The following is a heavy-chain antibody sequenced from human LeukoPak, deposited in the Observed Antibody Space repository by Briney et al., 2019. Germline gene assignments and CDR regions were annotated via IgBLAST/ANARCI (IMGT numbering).Heavy chain of an antibody. D-gene: IGHD1-14*01. J-gene: IGHJ5*02. CDR3: ARDHLLFRQPPNWFDP. CDR2: ISTYNGNT. CDR1: GYTFTTNG. Sequence: ASVKVSCKASGYTFTTNGISWVRQAPGQGLEWMGWISTYNGNTNYAQNLQGRVTMTTDTSTSTAYMELRSLRSDDTAVYYCARDHLLFRQPPNWFDPWGQGTLVTVSS. V-gene: IGHV1-18*01.